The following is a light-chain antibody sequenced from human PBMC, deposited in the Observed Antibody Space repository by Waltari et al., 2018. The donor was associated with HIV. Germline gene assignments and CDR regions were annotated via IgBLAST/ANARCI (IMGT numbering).Light chain of an antibody. CDR1: SSDFGGYYY. CDR2: EVG. V-gene: IGLV2-14*01. Sequence: QSALTQPASMSGSPGQSITISCTGTSSDFGGYYYVSWYQQHPGEVPKLMIYEVGRRPSGISDRFSASKSGNTASLTISGLQPEDEADYYCSSYTSAGTQVFGTGTKVTVL. CDR3: SSYTSAGTQV. J-gene: IGLJ1*01.